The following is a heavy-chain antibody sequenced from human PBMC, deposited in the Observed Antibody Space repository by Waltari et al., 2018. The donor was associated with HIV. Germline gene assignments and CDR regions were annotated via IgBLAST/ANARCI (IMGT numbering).Heavy chain of an antibody. J-gene: IGHJ6*02. V-gene: IGHV1-69*14. CDR3: ARERIAAAGRGGYYYGMDV. CDR2: INHIIGTA. Sequence: QVQLVQSGTEVKKPGSSVKVSCKAFGSNFRSYSISWLRQAPGQGPEWMGGINHIIGTANYAQKVQGRVTITADKSKRTADRGLSSLRSEDTAVYYCARERIAAAGRGGYYYGMDVWGQGTTVTVSS. CDR1: GSNFRSYS. D-gene: IGHD6-13*01.